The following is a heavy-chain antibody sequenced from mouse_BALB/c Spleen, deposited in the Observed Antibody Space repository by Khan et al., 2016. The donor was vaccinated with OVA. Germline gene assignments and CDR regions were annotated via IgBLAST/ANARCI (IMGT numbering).Heavy chain of an antibody. D-gene: IGHD2-12*01. CDR2: IGPGSSNS. Sequence: DLVKPGTSVKLSCKASGYTFTSYWINWIKQRPGQGLEWIGRIGPGSSNSYYNEMFKGKASLTVDTSSTTAYIQLSSLSPEDSAVYFCAGEDYYSRGCYAMDYWGQGTSVTVSS. CDR3: AGEDYYSRGCYAMDY. V-gene: IGHV1S41*01. CDR1: GYTFTSYW. J-gene: IGHJ4*01.